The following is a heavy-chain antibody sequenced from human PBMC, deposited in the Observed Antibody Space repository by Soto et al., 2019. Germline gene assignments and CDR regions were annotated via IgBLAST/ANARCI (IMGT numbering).Heavy chain of an antibody. CDR1: GFTFSSYW. CDR3: ARGPPARRSLYYYYYYGMDV. D-gene: IGHD6-6*01. CDR2: IKQDGSEK. V-gene: IGHV3-7*03. Sequence: PGGSLRLSCAASGFTFSSYWMSWVRQAPGKGLEWVANIKQDGSEKYYVDSVKGRFTISRDNAENSLYLQMNSLRAEDTAVYYCARGPPARRSLYYYYYYGMDVWGQGTTVTVSS. J-gene: IGHJ6*02.